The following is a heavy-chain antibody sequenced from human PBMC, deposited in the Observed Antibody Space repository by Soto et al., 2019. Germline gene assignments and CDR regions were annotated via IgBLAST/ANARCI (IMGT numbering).Heavy chain of an antibody. J-gene: IGHJ3*02. CDR2: ISSSVGST. V-gene: IGHV3-23*01. CDR1: GFSFSSYA. Sequence: GGSLRLSCAASGFSFSSYAMSWVRQAPGKGLEWVSGISSSVGSTYYADSVKGRFTISRDNSKSTLYLQMNSLRAEDTALYYCAKDPGHFDIWGQGTMVTVSS. CDR3: AKDPGHFDI.